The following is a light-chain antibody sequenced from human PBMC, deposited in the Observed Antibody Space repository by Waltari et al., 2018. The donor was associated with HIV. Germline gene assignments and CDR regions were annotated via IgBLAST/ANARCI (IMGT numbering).Light chain of an antibody. Sequence: SYELTQPPSVSVSPGQTASITCSGDKLEDKYTCWYQQKPGQSPVLVIFQDNKRPSGIPWRFSASNSGNTATLTISGTQAIDEADYYCQAWVTSTVVFGGGTKLTVL. CDR1: KLEDKY. V-gene: IGLV3-1*01. J-gene: IGLJ2*01. CDR2: QDN. CDR3: QAWVTSTVV.